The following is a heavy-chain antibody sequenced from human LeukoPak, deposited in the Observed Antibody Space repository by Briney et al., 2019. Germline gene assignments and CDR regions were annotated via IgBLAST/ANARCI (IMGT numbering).Heavy chain of an antibody. V-gene: IGHV3-30*01. CDR2: ISYDGSNK. J-gene: IGHJ4*02. Sequence: AGGSWGFSVAPSGLTFITFVMHGFGRAPGKGLEWVAVISYDGSNKYYADSVKGRFTISRDNSKNTLYLQMNSLRAEDTAVYYCARGPAWGQGTLVTVSS. CDR3: ARGPA. CDR1: GLTFITFV.